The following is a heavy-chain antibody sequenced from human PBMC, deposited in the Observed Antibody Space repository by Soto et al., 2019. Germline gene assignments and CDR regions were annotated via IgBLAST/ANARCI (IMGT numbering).Heavy chain of an antibody. CDR2: IIPIFGTA. CDR1: GCTFSSYA. CDR3: ARSRFLEWSRLKHFNWFDP. V-gene: IGHV1-69*13. D-gene: IGHD3-3*01. J-gene: IGHJ5*02. Sequence: SVKVSCKASGCTFSSYAISWVRQAPGQVLEWMGGIIPIFGTANYAQKFQGRVTITADESTSTAYMELSSLRSEDTAVYYCARSRFLEWSRLKHFNWFDPWGQGTLVTVSS.